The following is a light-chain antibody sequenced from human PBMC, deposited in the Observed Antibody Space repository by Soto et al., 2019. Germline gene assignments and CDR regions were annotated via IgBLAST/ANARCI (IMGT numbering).Light chain of an antibody. Sequence: EIVLTQCPATLSLSPGERATLSCRASQSVSSYLAWYQQKPGQAPRLLIYDASNRATGIPARFSGSGSGTDFTLTISSLEPEDFAVYYCQQRSSWPSLTFGGGTKVDIK. J-gene: IGKJ4*01. CDR1: QSVSSY. V-gene: IGKV3-11*01. CDR2: DAS. CDR3: QQRSSWPSLT.